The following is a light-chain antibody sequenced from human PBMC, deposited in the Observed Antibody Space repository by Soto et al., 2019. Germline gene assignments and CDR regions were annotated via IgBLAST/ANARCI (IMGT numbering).Light chain of an antibody. V-gene: IGKV3-11*01. J-gene: IGKJ4*01. Sequence: ETVLTQSPATLSKSPGESATLSCRASQSIGTSLAWYQHRPGQPPRLLISDAFNRATGIPARFSGDGSGTDVTLTISSLEPEDFAVYDCQQRASWPPFTFGGGTKVEIK. CDR2: DAF. CDR1: QSIGTS. CDR3: QQRASWPPFT.